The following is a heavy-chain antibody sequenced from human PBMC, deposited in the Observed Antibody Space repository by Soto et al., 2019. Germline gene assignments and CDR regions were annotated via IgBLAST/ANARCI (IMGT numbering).Heavy chain of an antibody. CDR1: GYTFTGYY. Sequence: GASVKVSCKASGYTFTGYYMHWVRHAPGQGLEWMGWINPNSGGTNYAQKFQGWVTMTRDTSISTAYMELSRLRSDDTAVYYCARSLAAAGTGYDYYYYYYMDVWGKGTTVTVSS. CDR2: INPNSGGT. V-gene: IGHV1-2*04. D-gene: IGHD6-13*01. J-gene: IGHJ6*03. CDR3: ARSLAAAGTGYDYYYYYYMDV.